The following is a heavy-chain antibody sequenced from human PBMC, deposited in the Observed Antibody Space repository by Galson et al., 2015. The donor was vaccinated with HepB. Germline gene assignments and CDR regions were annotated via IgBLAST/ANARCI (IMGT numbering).Heavy chain of an antibody. CDR2: INHSGST. CDR1: GGSFSGYY. D-gene: IGHD3-3*01. CDR3: ARGNGGYYSAHYYYYMDV. Sequence: QVQLQESGPGLVKPSETLSLTCAVYGGSFSGYYWSWIRQPPGKGLEWIGEINHSGSTNYNPSLMSRVTISVDTSKKQFSLTLSSVTAADTAVYYCARGNGGYYSAHYYYYMDVWGKGTTVTVSS. V-gene: IGHV4-34*01. J-gene: IGHJ6*03.